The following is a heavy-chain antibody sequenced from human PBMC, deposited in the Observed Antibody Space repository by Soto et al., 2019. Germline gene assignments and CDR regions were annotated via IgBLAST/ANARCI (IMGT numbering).Heavy chain of an antibody. J-gene: IGHJ4*02. Sequence: SETLSLTCIVSGESISSSSYYWGWIRQPPGKGLEWIGSIYYSGRTYYNPSFKSRVTISIDTSKNQFSLKLSSVTATDTAVYYCARQRTTVVTQAYFDHWGQGALVTVSS. V-gene: IGHV4-39*01. CDR3: ARQRTTVVTQAYFDH. CDR2: IYYSGRT. D-gene: IGHD2-21*02. CDR1: GESISSSSYY.